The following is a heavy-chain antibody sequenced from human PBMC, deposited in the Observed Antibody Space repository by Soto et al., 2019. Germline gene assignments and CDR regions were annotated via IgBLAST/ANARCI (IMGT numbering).Heavy chain of an antibody. J-gene: IGHJ4*02. CDR3: ARDPHSLDY. D-gene: IGHD3-3*02. Sequence: GGSLRLSCAASGFTFSSYSMNWVRQAPGKGLEWVSYISSSSTIYYADSVKGRFTISRDNAEKSLYLQMNSLRAEDTAVYYCARDPHSLDYWGRGTLVTVSS. V-gene: IGHV3-48*01. CDR2: ISSSSTI. CDR1: GFTFSSYS.